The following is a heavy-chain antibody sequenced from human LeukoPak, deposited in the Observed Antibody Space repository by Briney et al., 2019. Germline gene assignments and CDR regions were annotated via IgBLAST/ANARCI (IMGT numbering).Heavy chain of an antibody. CDR3: ARDLSVVVPAAITPKNYYGMDV. CDR1: GYTFTSYG. J-gene: IGHJ6*02. D-gene: IGHD2-2*02. CDR2: IIPIFGTA. Sequence: ASVKVSCKASGYTFTSYGISWVRQAPGQGLEWMGGIIPIFGTANYAQKFQGRVTITADESTSTAYMGLSSLRSEDTAVYYCARDLSVVVPAAITPKNYYGMDVWGQGTTVTVSS. V-gene: IGHV1-69*13.